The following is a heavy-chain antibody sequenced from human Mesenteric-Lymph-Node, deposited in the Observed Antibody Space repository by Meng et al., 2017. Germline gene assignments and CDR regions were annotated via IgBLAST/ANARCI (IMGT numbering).Heavy chain of an antibody. CDR2: IKQDGSEQ. D-gene: IGHD6-13*01. CDR1: GFTFSNYY. CDR3: ARGWRIAAEVIWYFDL. Sequence: GESLKISCAASGFTFSNYYMSWVRQAPGKGLEWVANIKQDGSEQNYVDSVKGRFTISRDNAKNSLYLQMNSLRAEDTAVYYCARGWRIAAEVIWYFDLWGRGTLVTVSS. J-gene: IGHJ2*01. V-gene: IGHV3-7*01.